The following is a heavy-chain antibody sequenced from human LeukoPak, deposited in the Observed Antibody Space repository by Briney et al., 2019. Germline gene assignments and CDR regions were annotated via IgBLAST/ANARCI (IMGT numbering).Heavy chain of an antibody. D-gene: IGHD6-25*01. J-gene: IGHJ3*02. V-gene: IGHV3-11*01. CDR3: ARSPRWLAASHPAFDI. CDR1: GFTLSDYY. Sequence: GSLRLSCAASGFTLSDYYMSWIRQAPGKGLEWVSYISSSGSTIYYADSVKGRFTISRDNAKNSLYLQMNSLRAEDTAVYYCARSPRWLAASHPAFDIWGQGTMVTVSS. CDR2: ISSSGSTI.